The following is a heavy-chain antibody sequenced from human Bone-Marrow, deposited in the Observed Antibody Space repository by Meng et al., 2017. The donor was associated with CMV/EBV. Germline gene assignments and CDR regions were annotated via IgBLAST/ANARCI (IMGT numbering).Heavy chain of an antibody. CDR3: AKDEGSYYFDY. CDR2: IKQDGSEK. Sequence: GESLKISCAASGFTFSSYWMSWVRQAPGKGLEWVANIKQDGSEKYYVDSVKGRFTISRDNSKNTLYLQMNSLRAEDTAVYYCAKDEGSYYFDYWGRGTLVTVSS. CDR1: GFTFSSYW. D-gene: IGHD1-26*01. J-gene: IGHJ4*02. V-gene: IGHV3-7*01.